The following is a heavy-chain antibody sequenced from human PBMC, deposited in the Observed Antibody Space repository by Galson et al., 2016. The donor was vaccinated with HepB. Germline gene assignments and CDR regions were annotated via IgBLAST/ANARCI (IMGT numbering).Heavy chain of an antibody. Sequence: SETLSLTCAVYGGSFSGNYWTWIRQPPGKGLEWIGEFNHSGSTNYNPSLKSRVTISVDTSKNQFSLRLSSVTAADTAVYYCAIGLRVGRLGSSYYYYYGMDVWGQGTTVTVSS. D-gene: IGHD1-1*01. CDR1: GGSFSGNY. CDR2: FNHSGST. CDR3: AIGLRVGRLGSSYYYYYGMDV. V-gene: IGHV4-34*01. J-gene: IGHJ6*02.